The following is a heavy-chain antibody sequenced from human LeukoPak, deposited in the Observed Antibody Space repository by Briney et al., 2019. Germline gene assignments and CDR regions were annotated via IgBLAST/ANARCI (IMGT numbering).Heavy chain of an antibody. J-gene: IGHJ4*02. V-gene: IGHV4-39*01. CDR2: FHHSGST. CDR3: ARHPGHDILTGYYPWYFDY. CDR1: GGSISSSSYY. Sequence: SETLSLTCTVSGGSISSSSYYWGWIRQPPGKGLKWIGRFHHSGSTYYNPSLKRRVTISVDTSKNQFSLKLSSVTAADTAVYYCARHPGHDILTGYYPWYFDYWGQGTLVTVSS. D-gene: IGHD3-9*01.